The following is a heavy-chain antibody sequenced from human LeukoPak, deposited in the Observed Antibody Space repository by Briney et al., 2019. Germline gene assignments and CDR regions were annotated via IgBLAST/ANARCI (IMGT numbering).Heavy chain of an antibody. D-gene: IGHD1-26*01. CDR3: AKGRGWEASYYYYYMDV. V-gene: IGHV3-48*01. CDR1: GITFNSYD. J-gene: IGHJ6*03. CDR2: ISSSGDII. Sequence: GGSLRLSCAASGITFNSYDMHWVRQAPGKGLEWVSCISSSGDIIYYADSVKGRFTISRDNSKNTLYLQMNSLRAEDTAVYYCAKGRGWEASYYYYYMDVWGKGTTVTISS.